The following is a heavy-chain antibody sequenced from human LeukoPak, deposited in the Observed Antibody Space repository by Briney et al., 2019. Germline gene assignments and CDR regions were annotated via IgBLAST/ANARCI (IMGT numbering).Heavy chain of an antibody. J-gene: IGHJ4*02. D-gene: IGHD4-17*01. Sequence: GGSLRLSCAASGFTFSSYLMHWVRQAPGKGLVWVSRINSDGSSTSYADSVKGRFTISRDNAKNTLYLQMNSLRAEDTAVYYCARVSYGDYYDYWGQGTLVTVSS. CDR3: ARVSYGDYYDY. CDR1: GFTFSSYL. CDR2: INSDGSST. V-gene: IGHV3-74*01.